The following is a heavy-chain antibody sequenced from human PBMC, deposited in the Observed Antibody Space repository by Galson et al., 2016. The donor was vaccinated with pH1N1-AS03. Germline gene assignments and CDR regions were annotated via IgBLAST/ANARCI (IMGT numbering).Heavy chain of an antibody. Sequence: LRLSCAASGLTLSTYAMHWVRQAPGRGLEWVANIREDGSEKYYVDSVKGRFTISRDNAKNLLYLQMNSLRDEDTAVYYCARDGPPQGISVAGSFDFRGQGTLVTVSS. CDR2: IREDGSEK. V-gene: IGHV3-7*01. CDR3: ARDGPPQGISVAGSFDF. J-gene: IGHJ4*02. D-gene: IGHD6-19*01. CDR1: GLTLSTYA.